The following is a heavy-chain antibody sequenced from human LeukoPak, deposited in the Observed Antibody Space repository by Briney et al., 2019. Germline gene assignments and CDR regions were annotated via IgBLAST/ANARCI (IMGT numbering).Heavy chain of an antibody. D-gene: IGHD3-9*01. J-gene: IGHJ6*02. CDR1: GLTFSSYA. Sequence: GGSLRLSCAASGLTFSSYAMNWVRQAPGKGLEWVSYISSSGSTIYYADSVKGRFTISRDNAKNSLYLQMNSLRAEDTAVYYCARAETIYYYYGMDVWGQGTTVTVSS. CDR2: ISSSGSTI. CDR3: ARAETIYYYYGMDV. V-gene: IGHV3-48*04.